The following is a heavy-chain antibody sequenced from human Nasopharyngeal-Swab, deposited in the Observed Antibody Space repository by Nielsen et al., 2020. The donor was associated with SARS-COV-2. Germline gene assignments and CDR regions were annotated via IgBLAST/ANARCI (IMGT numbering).Heavy chain of an antibody. J-gene: IGHJ4*02. Sequence: GGSLRLSCAASGFTFSSYAMSWVRQAPGKGLEWVSAISGSGGSTYYADSVKGRFTISRDHSKNTLYLQLNSLRAEDTAGYYFAKKPGGRYCSGGSCHYRDWGQGTLVNVSS. CDR1: GFTFSSYA. D-gene: IGHD2-15*01. CDR2: ISGSGGST. CDR3: AKKPGGRYCSGGSCHYRD. V-gene: IGHV3-23*01.